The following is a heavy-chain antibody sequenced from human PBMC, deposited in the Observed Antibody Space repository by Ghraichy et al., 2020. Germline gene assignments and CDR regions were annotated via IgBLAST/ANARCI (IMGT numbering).Heavy chain of an antibody. J-gene: IGHJ6*02. CDR2: ISAGGDNT. V-gene: IGHV3-23*01. D-gene: IGHD6-13*01. CDR3: AKYVLAAGTGYNYGMDV. Sequence: LTCAASGFTFSNYAMSWVRQAPGKGLEWVSGISAGGDNTYYAGSVRGRFTVSRDDSDNMLYLQMNSLRADDTAVYYCAKYVLAAGTGYNYGMDVWGQGTTVTVS. CDR1: GFTFSNYA.